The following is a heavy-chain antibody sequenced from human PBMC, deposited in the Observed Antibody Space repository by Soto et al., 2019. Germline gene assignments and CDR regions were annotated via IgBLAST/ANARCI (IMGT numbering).Heavy chain of an antibody. J-gene: IGHJ6*02. V-gene: IGHV3-23*01. CDR3: AKQQGPGTPYYYAMDV. CDR1: GFTFSSYA. CDR2: LSGSGGST. Sequence: EVQLLEAGGGLVQPGGSQRLSCAASGFTFSSYAMTWVCQAPGMGLEWVSTLSGSGGSTYYAASVKGRFTISRDNSKDTLYLEMNSLRGEDTAVYFCAKQQGPGTPYYYAMDVWGQGTAVTVSS. D-gene: IGHD1-1*01.